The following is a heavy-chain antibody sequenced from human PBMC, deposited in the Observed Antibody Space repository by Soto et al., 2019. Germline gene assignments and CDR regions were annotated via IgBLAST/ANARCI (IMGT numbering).Heavy chain of an antibody. CDR2: IYYSGNT. CDR3: ARVPPSSNDYWGYFFDH. V-gene: IGHV4-31*03. Sequence: SQTLFLTCTVSGGSISSGGYHWSWVRQHPGKGLEWIGYIYYSGNTYYNPSPKSRVTLSVDTSKNQFSLNLSSVTAADTAVYYCARVPPSSNDYWGYFFDHGVQGTLVTVSS. J-gene: IGHJ4*02. CDR1: GGSISSGGYH. D-gene: IGHD3-22*01.